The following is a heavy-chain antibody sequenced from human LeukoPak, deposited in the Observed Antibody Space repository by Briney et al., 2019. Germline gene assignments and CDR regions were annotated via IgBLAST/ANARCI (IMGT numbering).Heavy chain of an antibody. Sequence: SSETLSLTCTDSGGSISSYFWIWIRQPPGKGLEWIGYIYYSGSTNYNPSVKSRVTISLDTPKNQFSLKLSSVTAADTAVYFCARGAYCGANCYSYFDYWGQGTLVTVSS. J-gene: IGHJ4*02. V-gene: IGHV4-59*01. D-gene: IGHD2-21*02. CDR3: ARGAYCGANCYSYFDY. CDR2: IYYSGST. CDR1: GGSISSYF.